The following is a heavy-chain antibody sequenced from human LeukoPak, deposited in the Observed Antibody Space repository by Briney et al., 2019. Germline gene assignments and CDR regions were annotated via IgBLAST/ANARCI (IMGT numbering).Heavy chain of an antibody. V-gene: IGHV3-30*02. Sequence: GGSLRLSCAASGFTFSSYGVHWVRQAPGKGLGWVAFIRYDGSNKYYGGSVKGRFTLSRDSSKTTRYLQMNSLRAEHTAVYYCGRAFPCGSYDPWGQGALVTVSS. CDR3: GRAFPCGSYDP. J-gene: IGHJ5*02. CDR1: GFTFSSYG. D-gene: IGHD1-26*01. CDR2: IRYDGSNK.